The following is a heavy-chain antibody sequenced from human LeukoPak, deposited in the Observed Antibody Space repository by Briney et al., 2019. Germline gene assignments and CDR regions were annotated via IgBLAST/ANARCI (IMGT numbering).Heavy chain of an antibody. CDR2: IKSKVDGETI. Sequence: PGGSLRLSCVGSGFIFSNAWMNWVRQAPGKGLEWVGRIKSKVDGETIDYAAPTKSRFTISRDDSKNTVYLQMNGLKTEDTAVYYRSTGGYFFDYWGQGTLVTVSS. V-gene: IGHV3-15*07. CDR3: STGGYFFDY. J-gene: IGHJ4*02. CDR1: GFIFSNAW.